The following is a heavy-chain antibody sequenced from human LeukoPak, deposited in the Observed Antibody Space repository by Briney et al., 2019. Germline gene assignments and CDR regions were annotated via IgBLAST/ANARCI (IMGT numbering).Heavy chain of an antibody. CDR3: AKARMSSGTNWFDP. D-gene: IGHD6-19*01. Sequence: GGSLRLSCAASGFTFSSYAMSWVRQAPGKGLEWVSDISGSGGSTYYADSVKGRFTISKDNSKNTLYLQMNSLRAEDTAVYYCAKARMSSGTNWFDPWGQGALVTVSS. V-gene: IGHV3-23*01. CDR2: ISGSGGST. J-gene: IGHJ5*02. CDR1: GFTFSSYA.